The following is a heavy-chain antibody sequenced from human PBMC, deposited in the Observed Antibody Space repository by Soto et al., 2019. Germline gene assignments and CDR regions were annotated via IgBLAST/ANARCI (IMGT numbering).Heavy chain of an antibody. CDR1: GYTFTGYY. J-gene: IGHJ5*02. CDR3: ARGEPHQYWFDP. CDR2: INPNSGGT. V-gene: IGHV1-2*04. Sequence: ASVKVSCKASGYTFTGYYMHWVRQAPGQGLEWMGWINPNSGGTNYAQKFQGWATMTRDTSISTAYMELSRLRSDDTAVYSCARGEPHQYWFDPWGQGTLVTVSS.